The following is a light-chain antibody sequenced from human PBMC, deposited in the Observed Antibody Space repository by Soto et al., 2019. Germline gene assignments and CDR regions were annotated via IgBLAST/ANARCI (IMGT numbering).Light chain of an antibody. Sequence: QYVLTQPPSESGTPGQRVTISCSGSSSNIGSNTVNWYQQLPGTAPKLLIYSNNQRPSGVPDRFSGSKSGTSASLAISGLQSEDEADYYCAAWDDSLEAYVFGTGTKVTVL. J-gene: IGLJ1*01. V-gene: IGLV1-44*01. CDR2: SNN. CDR3: AAWDDSLEAYV. CDR1: SSNIGSNT.